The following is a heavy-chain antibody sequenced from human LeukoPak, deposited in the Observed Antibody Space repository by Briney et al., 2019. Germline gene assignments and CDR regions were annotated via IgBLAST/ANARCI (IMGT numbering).Heavy chain of an antibody. CDR3: ARDGDPWGGNSKPGY. CDR2: ISSSSSYI. Sequence: GGSLRLSCAASGFTFSSYSMNWVRQAPGKGLEWVSSISSSSSYIYYADSVKGRFTVSRDNAKNSLYLQMNSLRAEDTAVYYCARDGDPWGGNSKPGYWGQGTLVTVSS. D-gene: IGHD4-23*01. J-gene: IGHJ4*02. CDR1: GFTFSSYS. V-gene: IGHV3-21*01.